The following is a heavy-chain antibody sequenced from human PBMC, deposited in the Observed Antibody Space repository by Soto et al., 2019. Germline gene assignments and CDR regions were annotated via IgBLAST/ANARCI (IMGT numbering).Heavy chain of an antibody. Sequence: QIHLKESGPTLVKTKQTLQLTFTFSGFPLSTSGVGVGWVPQPPGKALEWLALIYWDDDKRYSPSLKSRLTITKDTSKNQVVLTMTNMDPVDTATYYCAHSTHYDELDYWGQGTLVTVSS. CDR3: AHSTHYDELDY. CDR1: GFPLSTSGVG. D-gene: IGHD3-22*01. J-gene: IGHJ4*02. CDR2: IYWDDDK. V-gene: IGHV2-5*02.